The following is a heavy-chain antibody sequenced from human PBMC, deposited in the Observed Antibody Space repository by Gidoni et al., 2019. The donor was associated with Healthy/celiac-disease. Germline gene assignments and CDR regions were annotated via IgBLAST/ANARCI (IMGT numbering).Heavy chain of an antibody. D-gene: IGHD6-19*01. CDR1: GFTFDDYA. J-gene: IGHJ4*02. V-gene: IGHV3-9*01. CDR3: AKDCRYSSGCFDY. Sequence: EVQLVESGGGLVQPGRSLRLSCAASGFTFDDYAMHWVRQAPGKGLEWVSGISWNSGSIGYADSVKGRFTISRDNAKNSLYLQMNSLRAEDTALYYCAKDCRYSSGCFDYWGQGTLVTVSS. CDR2: ISWNSGSI.